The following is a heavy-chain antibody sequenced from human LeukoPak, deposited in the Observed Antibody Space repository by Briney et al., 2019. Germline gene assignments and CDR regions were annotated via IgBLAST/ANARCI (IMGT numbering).Heavy chain of an antibody. CDR3: TTRSYYDILTWYGMDV. CDR1: GFTFSNAW. J-gene: IGHJ6*02. CDR2: IKSKTDGGTT. D-gene: IGHD3-9*01. V-gene: IGHV3-15*01. Sequence: GGSLRLSCAASGFTFSNAWMSWVRQAPGKGLEWVGRIKSKTDGGTTDYAAPVKGRFTISRDDSKNTLCLQMNSLKTEDTAVYYCTTRSYYDILTWYGMDVWGQGTTVTVSS.